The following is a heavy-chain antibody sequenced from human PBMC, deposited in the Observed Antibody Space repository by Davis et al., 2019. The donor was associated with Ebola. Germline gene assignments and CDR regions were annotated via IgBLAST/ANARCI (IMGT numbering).Heavy chain of an antibody. CDR3: ARDVLLWFGGWFDP. Sequence: GESLKISCAASGFTFSNYALSWVRQAPGKGLEWLSVVSGNGDNTYYADSVKGRFAISRDNSKNTLYLQMNSLRAEDTAVYYCARDVLLWFGGWFDPWGQGTLVTVSS. J-gene: IGHJ5*02. CDR2: VSGNGDNT. CDR1: GFTFSNYA. D-gene: IGHD3-10*01. V-gene: IGHV3-23*01.